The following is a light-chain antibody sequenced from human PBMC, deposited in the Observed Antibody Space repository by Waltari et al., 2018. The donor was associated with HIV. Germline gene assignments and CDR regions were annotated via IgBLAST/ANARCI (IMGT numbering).Light chain of an antibody. Sequence: DIQMTQSPSTLSAFVGDRVTITCRTNRTINSWLAWYQHKPGKAPKLLIYKASSLESGVPSRVSGSGFGTEFTLTISSLQTDDFATYYCQQYNNYSWTFGQGTKVETK. V-gene: IGKV1-5*03. J-gene: IGKJ1*01. CDR1: RTINSW. CDR3: QQYNNYSWT. CDR2: KAS.